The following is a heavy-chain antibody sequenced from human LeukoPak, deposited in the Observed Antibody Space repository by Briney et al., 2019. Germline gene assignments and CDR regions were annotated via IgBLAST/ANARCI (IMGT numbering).Heavy chain of an antibody. CDR2: ISYDGSNK. V-gene: IGHV3-30-3*01. D-gene: IGHD3-22*01. CDR1: GFTFSNYW. Sequence: GGSLRLSCAASGFTFSNYWMHWVRQAPGKGLEWVAVISYDGSNKYYADSVKGRFTISRDNSKNTLYLQMNSLRAEDTAVYYCTRAYYDSSGYYQYYFDYWGQGTLVTVSS. CDR3: TRAYYDSSGYYQYYFDY. J-gene: IGHJ4*02.